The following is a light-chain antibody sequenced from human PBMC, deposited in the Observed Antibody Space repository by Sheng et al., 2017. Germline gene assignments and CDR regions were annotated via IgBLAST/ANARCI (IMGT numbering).Light chain of an antibody. CDR2: KTS. V-gene: IGKV1-5*03. Sequence: DIQMTQSPSTLSASVGDRVTITCWASQSIGTWLAWYQQKAGKAPDLLIQKTSTLKSGVPSRFSGSGSGTEFTLTISSLQPDDFATYWCQQYDGYPYSFGQGTKLEI. J-gene: IGKJ2*03. CDR1: QSIGTW. CDR3: QQYDGYPYS.